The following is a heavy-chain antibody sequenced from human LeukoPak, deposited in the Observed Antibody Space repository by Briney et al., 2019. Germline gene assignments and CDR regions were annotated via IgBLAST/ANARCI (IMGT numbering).Heavy chain of an antibody. J-gene: IGHJ4*02. CDR2: INHSGST. Sequence: SETLSLTCAVYGGSFSGYYWSWIRQPPGKGLEWIGEINHSGSTNYNPSLKSRVTISVDASKNQFSLKLSSVTAADTAVYYCASDRGYSYGFDYWGQGSLVTVS. V-gene: IGHV4-34*01. CDR1: GGSFSGYY. CDR3: ASDRGYSYGFDY. D-gene: IGHD5-18*01.